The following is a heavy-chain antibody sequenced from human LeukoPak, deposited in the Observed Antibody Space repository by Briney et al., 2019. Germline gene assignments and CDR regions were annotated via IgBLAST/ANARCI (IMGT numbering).Heavy chain of an antibody. CDR1: GFTFSYYG. CDR3: ARDKGGIGHYFDY. V-gene: IGHV3-48*04. D-gene: IGHD3-16*01. CDR2: ISSNSRSV. J-gene: IGHJ4*02. Sequence: GGSLRLSCAVSGFTFSYYGMNWVRQAPGKGLEWVSYISSNSRSVEYADSVKGRFTISRDNAKNSLYLQMNSLRAEDTAVYYCARDKGGIGHYFDYWGQGTLVTVSS.